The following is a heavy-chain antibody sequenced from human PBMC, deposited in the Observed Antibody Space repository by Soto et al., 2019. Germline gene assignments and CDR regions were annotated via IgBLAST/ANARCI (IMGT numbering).Heavy chain of an antibody. Sequence: SVKVSCKASGGTFSSYAISWVRQAPGQGLEWMGGIIPIFGTANYAQKFQGRVTITADESTSTAYMELSSLRSEDTAVYYCARSIGRYYYYYYGMDVWGKGTKVTVYS. V-gene: IGHV1-69*13. D-gene: IGHD1-26*01. CDR2: IIPIFGTA. CDR3: ARSIGRYYYYYYGMDV. CDR1: GGTFSSYA. J-gene: IGHJ6*04.